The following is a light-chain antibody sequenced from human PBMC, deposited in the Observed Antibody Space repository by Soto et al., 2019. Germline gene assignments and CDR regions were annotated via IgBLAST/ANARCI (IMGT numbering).Light chain of an antibody. CDR2: DAS. J-gene: IGKJ4*01. CDR3: QQYDNVPLT. Sequence: DIHLTQSPSSLSASVGDRITITCQASHDITNYLNWFQQKPGKAPKLLIYDASNLETGVSSRFSATGSGTDFTFTISSLQPEDIATYYCQQYDNVPLTFGGGTKVEIK. CDR1: HDITNY. V-gene: IGKV1-33*01.